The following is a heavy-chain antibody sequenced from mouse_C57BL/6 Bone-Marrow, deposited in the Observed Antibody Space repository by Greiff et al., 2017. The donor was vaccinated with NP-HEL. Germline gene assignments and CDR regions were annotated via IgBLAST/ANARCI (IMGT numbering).Heavy chain of an antibody. J-gene: IGHJ2*01. CDR3: ARSPRYYSERY. CDR1: GYTFTSYG. CDR2: IYPRSGNT. V-gene: IGHV1-81*01. Sequence: VQLQQSGAELARPGASVKLSCKASGYTFTSYGISWVKQRTGQGLEWIGEIYPRSGNTYYNEKFKGKATLTAAKSSSTAYMELRSLTSEDSAVYFCARSPRYYSERYWGQGTTLTVSS. D-gene: IGHD2-12*01.